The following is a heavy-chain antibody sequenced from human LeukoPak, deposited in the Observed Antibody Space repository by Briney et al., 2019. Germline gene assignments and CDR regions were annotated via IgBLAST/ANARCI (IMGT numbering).Heavy chain of an antibody. J-gene: IGHJ4*02. Sequence: SETLSLTCTVSGGSISGNYWSWIRQPPGKGLEWIGYIYYSGSTNYNPSLKSRVTISADTSKKQLSLKLSSVAAADTAVYYCARGLSRRDGFRFWGQGTLVTVSS. V-gene: IGHV4-59*01. CDR2: IYYSGST. CDR3: ARGLSRRDGFRF. D-gene: IGHD5-24*01. CDR1: GGSISGNY.